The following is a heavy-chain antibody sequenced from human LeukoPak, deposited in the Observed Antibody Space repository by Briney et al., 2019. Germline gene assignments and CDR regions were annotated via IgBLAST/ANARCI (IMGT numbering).Heavy chain of an antibody. CDR2: ISGNGGDT. J-gene: IGHJ4*02. V-gene: IGHV3-23*01. D-gene: IGHD1-26*01. Sequence: GGSLRLSCAASGFTFSSYAMGWIRQAPGKGLEWVSTISGNGGDTYYADSVKGRFTIARDNSRSTLYLRMNSLRVEDTAVYYCARTSYSGNFYDYWGQGTLVTVSS. CDR1: GFTFSSYA. CDR3: ARTSYSGNFYDY.